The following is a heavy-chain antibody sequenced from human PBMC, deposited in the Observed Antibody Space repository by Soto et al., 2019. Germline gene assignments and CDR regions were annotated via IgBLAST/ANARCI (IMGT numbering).Heavy chain of an antibody. V-gene: IGHV1-3*01. CDR2: INAGYGNT. D-gene: IGHD7-27*01. J-gene: IGHJ4*02. CDR3: ARDTGDGTFDF. Sequence: QVRLVQSGAEVRKPGASVKVSCKASGYTFSSYAMHWVRQAPGQRLEWMGWINAGYGNTKSSQKFQDRVTISRDTSASPAYMELTSLRSEDTAVYYCARDTGDGTFDFWGQGTLVTVSS. CDR1: GYTFSSYA.